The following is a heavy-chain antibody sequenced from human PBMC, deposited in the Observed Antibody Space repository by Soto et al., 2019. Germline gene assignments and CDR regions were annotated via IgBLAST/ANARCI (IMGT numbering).Heavy chain of an antibody. Sequence: QVQLVQSGAEVKKPGASVKVSCKASGYTFKSYDINWVRQATGQGLEWMGWMNPNSRNTGYAQKFQGRVTMTRNTSISTAYMEVSSLRSEDTAVYYCARAVRGSYAYWYFDLWGRGTLVTVFS. CDR3: ARAVRGSYAYWYFDL. CDR2: MNPNSRNT. CDR1: GYTFKSYD. V-gene: IGHV1-8*01. D-gene: IGHD3-10*01. J-gene: IGHJ2*01.